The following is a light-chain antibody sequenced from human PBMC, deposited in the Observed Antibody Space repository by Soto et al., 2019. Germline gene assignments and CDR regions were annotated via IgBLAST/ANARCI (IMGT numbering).Light chain of an antibody. Sequence: EIVLTQSPGTLSLSPGERATLSCRASQSVSSSYLAWYQQKPGRAPRLLIYDASKRATGIPARFSGSGSGTDFTLTISRLEPEDFAVYYCQQYGSFFGPGTKVDIK. CDR2: DAS. J-gene: IGKJ3*01. V-gene: IGKV3-20*01. CDR3: QQYGSF. CDR1: QSVSSSY.